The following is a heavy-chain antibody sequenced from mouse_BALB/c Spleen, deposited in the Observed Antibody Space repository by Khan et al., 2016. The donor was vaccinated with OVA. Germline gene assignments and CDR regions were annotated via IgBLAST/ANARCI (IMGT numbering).Heavy chain of an antibody. Sequence: QVQLKQSGAELARPGASVKMSCKASGYTFTSYTIHWIKKRPGQGLEWIGYINPSNGYTNYNQKFKDKATLTTDKSSTTAYLQLSSLISDVSAVYNGVRDGAYHRNDGWFAYWGQGTLVTVSA. J-gene: IGHJ3*01. CDR3: VRDGAYHRNDGWFAY. CDR2: INPSNGYT. CDR1: GYTFTSYT. V-gene: IGHV1-4*01. D-gene: IGHD2-14*01.